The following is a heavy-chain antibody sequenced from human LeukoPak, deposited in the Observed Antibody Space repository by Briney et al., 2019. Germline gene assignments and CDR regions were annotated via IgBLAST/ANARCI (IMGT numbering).Heavy chain of an antibody. J-gene: IGHJ4*02. D-gene: IGHD3-10*01. CDR2: IKQDGSEK. CDR1: GFTFSTYW. V-gene: IGHV3-7*03. Sequence: GGSLRLSCAASGFTFSTYWMSWVRQAPGKGLEWVANIKQDGSEKNYVDSVKGRFTISRDNAKNSLYLQMNSLRAEDTAVYYCAKDLYYGSGSYYFDYWGQGTLVTVSS. CDR3: AKDLYYGSGSYYFDY.